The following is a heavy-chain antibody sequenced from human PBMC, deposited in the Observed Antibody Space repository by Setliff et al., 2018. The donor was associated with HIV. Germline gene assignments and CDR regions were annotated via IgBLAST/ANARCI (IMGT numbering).Heavy chain of an antibody. Sequence: SETLSLTCTVSGGSINSGTYYWTWIRQPAGKGLEWLGRIHIDGNTNYNPSLKSRVTMSVDTSKNQFSLKLTSVTAADTAVYYCARERDAGYYYGSGSYHPFDYWGQGTLVTVSS. J-gene: IGHJ4*02. V-gene: IGHV4-61*02. D-gene: IGHD3-10*01. CDR1: GGSINSGTYY. CDR2: IHIDGNT. CDR3: ARERDAGYYYGSGSYHPFDY.